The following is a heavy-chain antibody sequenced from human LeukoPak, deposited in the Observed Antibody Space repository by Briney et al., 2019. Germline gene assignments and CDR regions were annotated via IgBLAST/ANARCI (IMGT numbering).Heavy chain of an antibody. CDR3: VAPLLWFGRLGMDV. Sequence: SVKVSCKASGGTFSRYAISWVRQPPAHGLEWMGGIIPIFGTANYAQKFQGRVTITADESTSTAYMQLGSMRSEDTAVYYSVAPLLWFGRLGMDVWGQGTTVTVS. J-gene: IGHJ6*02. V-gene: IGHV1-69*13. D-gene: IGHD3-10*01. CDR2: IIPIFGTA. CDR1: GGTFSRYA.